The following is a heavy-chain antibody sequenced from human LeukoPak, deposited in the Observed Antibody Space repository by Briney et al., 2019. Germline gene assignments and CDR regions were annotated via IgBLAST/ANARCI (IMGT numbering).Heavy chain of an antibody. CDR3: ARGKFRRNWFDP. J-gene: IGHJ5*02. CDR2: INHSGST. V-gene: IGHV4-34*01. Sequence: KSSETLSLTCAVYGGSFSGCYWSWIRQPPGKGLEWIGEINHSGSTNYNPSLKSRVTISVDTSKNQLSLKLSSVTAADTAVYYCARGKFRRNWFDPWGQGTLVTVSS. CDR1: GGSFSGCY.